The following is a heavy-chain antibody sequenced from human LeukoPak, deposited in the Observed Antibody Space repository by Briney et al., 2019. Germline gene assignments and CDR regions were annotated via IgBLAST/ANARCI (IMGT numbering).Heavy chain of an antibody. CDR1: GYTFTSYG. CDR3: ARDRRDFWSGYYSHGGKSFDY. J-gene: IGHJ4*02. CDR2: ISAYNGNT. D-gene: IGHD3-3*01. V-gene: IGHV1-18*01. Sequence: GASVKVSCKASGYTFTSYGISWVRQAPGQGLEWMGWISAYNGNTNYAQKLQGRVTMTTDTSTSTAYMELRSLRSDDTAVYYCARDRRDFWSGYYSHGGKSFDYWGQGTLVTVSS.